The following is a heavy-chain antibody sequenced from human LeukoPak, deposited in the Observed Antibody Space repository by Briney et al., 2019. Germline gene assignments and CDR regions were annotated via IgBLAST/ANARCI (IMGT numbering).Heavy chain of an antibody. J-gene: IGHJ4*02. Sequence: SEALSLTCTVSGGSISGYYCSWIRQPPGKGLEWIGYIHYSGSTNYNPSLKSRVTISVDTSKNQFSLKLTSVTAADTAVYYCARHAPNCSGGSCFFDYWGQGTQVTVSS. CDR3: ARHAPNCSGGSCFFDY. CDR2: IHYSGST. V-gene: IGHV4-59*08. D-gene: IGHD2-15*01. CDR1: GGSISGYY.